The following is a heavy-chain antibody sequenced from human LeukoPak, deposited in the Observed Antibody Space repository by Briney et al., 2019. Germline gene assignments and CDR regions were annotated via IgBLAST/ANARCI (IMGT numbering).Heavy chain of an antibody. Sequence: SETLSLTCAVSGGSFSNYYWSWIRQPPAKGLEWIGEINRSGSTSYHPSLKSRITMSVDTSKIQFSLNLSSVTAADTAVYYCARGASSSYCSGGSCYSRWFDPWGQGTLVTVSS. J-gene: IGHJ5*02. CDR3: ARGASSSYCSGGSCYSRWFDP. CDR2: INRSGST. V-gene: IGHV4-34*01. CDR1: GGSFSNYY. D-gene: IGHD2-15*01.